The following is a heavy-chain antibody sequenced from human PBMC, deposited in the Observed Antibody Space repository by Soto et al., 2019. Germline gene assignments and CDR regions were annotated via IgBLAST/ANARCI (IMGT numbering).Heavy chain of an antibody. CDR3: ARDGVYGSGSSVDP. CDR1: GGSISSGGYY. CDR2: IYYSGST. Sequence: QVQLQESGTGLVKPSQTLSLTCTVSGGSISSGGYYWSWIRQHPGKGLEWIGYIYYSGSTYYNPSRKRRVTISVDTSKNQFSLKLSSVTAADTAVYYCARDGVYGSGSSVDPWGQGTLVTVSS. V-gene: IGHV4-31*03. D-gene: IGHD3-10*01. J-gene: IGHJ5*02.